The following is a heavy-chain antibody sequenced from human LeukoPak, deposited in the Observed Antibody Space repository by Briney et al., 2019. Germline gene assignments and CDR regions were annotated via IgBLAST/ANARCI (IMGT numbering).Heavy chain of an antibody. Sequence: GGSLRLSCAASGFTFSSYSMNWVRQAPGKGLEWVSSISSSSSYIYYADSVKGRFTISRDNAKNSLYLQMNSLRAEDTAVYYCARDGRDYYDSSGYYYEGGYAWFDPWGQGTLVTVSS. D-gene: IGHD3-22*01. V-gene: IGHV3-21*01. CDR2: ISSSSSYI. CDR1: GFTFSSYS. CDR3: ARDGRDYYDSSGYYYEGGYAWFDP. J-gene: IGHJ5*02.